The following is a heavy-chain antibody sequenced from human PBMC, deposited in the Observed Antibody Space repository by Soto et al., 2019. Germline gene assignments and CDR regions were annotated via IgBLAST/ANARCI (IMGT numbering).Heavy chain of an antibody. Sequence: GSLGLSCEGSGLTFSTYGMNWVRQAPGKGLEWVSSISSGSSYIYYADSVKGRFTISRDNAKNSVHLQMNSLRAEDTAVYYCVRGKVGSGSYAFDSWGPGTLVTVSS. D-gene: IGHD3-10*01. CDR3: VRGKVGSGSYAFDS. J-gene: IGHJ4*02. CDR1: GLTFSTYG. CDR2: ISSGSSYI. V-gene: IGHV3-21*06.